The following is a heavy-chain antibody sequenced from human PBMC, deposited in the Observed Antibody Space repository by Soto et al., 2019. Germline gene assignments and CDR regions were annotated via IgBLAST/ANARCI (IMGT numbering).Heavy chain of an antibody. CDR1: VFTFSSYG. Sequence: PGGSLRLSCAASVFTFSSYGMHFVRQAPGKGLEWVAVISYDGSIKYYADSVTGRFTISTDNSKNTLYLQMNSLRAEDTALYYCAKEAGITMVRGVTSNWFDTWGQGT. CDR2: ISYDGSIK. V-gene: IGHV3-30*18. CDR3: AKEAGITMVRGVTSNWFDT. D-gene: IGHD3-10*01. J-gene: IGHJ5*02.